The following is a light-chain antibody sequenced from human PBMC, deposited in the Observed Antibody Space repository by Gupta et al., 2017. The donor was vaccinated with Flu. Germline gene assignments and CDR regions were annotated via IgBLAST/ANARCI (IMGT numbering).Light chain of an antibody. CDR2: KAS. V-gene: IGKV1-5*03. Sequence: DIQMTQFPSTLSASVGDRVTITCRASQSVNSWLDWYQQKPGKAPKLLIYKASSVESGGTASFSGSGEGKEFTRTSSCLQHDDCASYCGQQDNRSLTFGGGTKVEIK. CDR1: QSVNSW. CDR3: QQDNRSLT. J-gene: IGKJ4*01.